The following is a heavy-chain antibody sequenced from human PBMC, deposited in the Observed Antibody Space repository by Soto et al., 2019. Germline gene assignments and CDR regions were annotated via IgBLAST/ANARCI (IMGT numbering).Heavy chain of an antibody. V-gene: IGHV1-8*01. CDR2: MNPGSGDT. D-gene: IGHD3-16*01. CDR1: GYSFTNND. CDR3: ARMATFGSLNWFDP. J-gene: IGHJ5*02. Sequence: ASVKVSCKASGYSFTNNDVSWVRQATGQGLGWMGWMNPGSGDTGYAQKFEGRVTMTRDISIATAYMELSSLRSDDTAIYYCARMATFGSLNWFDPWGQGTLVTVSS.